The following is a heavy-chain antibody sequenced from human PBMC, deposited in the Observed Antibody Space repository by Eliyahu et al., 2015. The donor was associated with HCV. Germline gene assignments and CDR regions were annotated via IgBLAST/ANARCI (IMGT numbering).Heavy chain of an antibody. CDR2: ITTDGSSA. V-gene: IGHV3-74*01. CDR3: ARGLIFGVGSGDY. CDR1: GFTFSSYW. D-gene: IGHD3-3*01. J-gene: IGHJ4*02. Sequence: EVQLVESGGGLVQPGGSLRLSCAASGFTFSSYWMHWVRQAPGKGLVWVSCITTDGSSAAYADSVKGRFTISRDNAKNTLILQMNSLRAEDTAVYYCARGLIFGVGSGDYWGQGTLVTVSS.